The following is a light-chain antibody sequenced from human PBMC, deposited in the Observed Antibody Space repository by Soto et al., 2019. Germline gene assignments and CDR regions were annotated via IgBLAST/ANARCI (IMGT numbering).Light chain of an antibody. V-gene: IGKV3-15*01. J-gene: IGKJ5*01. CDR3: HHSHTWPMT. Sequence: IVVTQSPATLSVSPGERATLSCRASESVSSHLAWYQQKPGQAHRLLIYDSSTRATGIPARFSGSGSGTEFTLTLRSLQSDDFALSYCHHSHTWPMTFAQGTRLEI. CDR1: ESVSSH. CDR2: DSS.